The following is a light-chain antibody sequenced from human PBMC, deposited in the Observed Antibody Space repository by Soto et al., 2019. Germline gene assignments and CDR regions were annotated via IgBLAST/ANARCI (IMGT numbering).Light chain of an antibody. CDR1: SSDVGAYNY. J-gene: IGLJ1*01. Sequence: QSALTQPASVSGSPGQSITISCTGTSSDVGAYNYVSWYQQHPGKAPKLMIYDVSNRPSEVSNRFSGSKSGNTASLTISGLQAEDEADYYCSSYTSSSTYVFGTGTKLTVL. V-gene: IGLV2-14*01. CDR3: SSYTSSSTYV. CDR2: DVS.